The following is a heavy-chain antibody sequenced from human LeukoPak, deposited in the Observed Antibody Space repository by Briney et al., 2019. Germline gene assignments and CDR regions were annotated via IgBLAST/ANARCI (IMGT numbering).Heavy chain of an antibody. V-gene: IGHV1-2*02. CDR1: GYTFTAYY. CDR2: INPNSGDT. CDR3: ARDKGVAVSLDY. D-gene: IGHD3-3*01. Sequence: ASVKVSCKASGYTFTAYYMHWVRQAPGQGLEWMGWINPNSGDTNYAQKFQGRVTMTRDTSISTVYMELSSLRSDDTAVYYCARDKGVAVSLDYWGQGTLVTVSS. J-gene: IGHJ4*02.